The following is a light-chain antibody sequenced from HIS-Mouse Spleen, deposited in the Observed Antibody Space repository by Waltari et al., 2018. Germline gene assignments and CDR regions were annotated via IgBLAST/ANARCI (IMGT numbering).Light chain of an antibody. CDR2: KDS. CDR1: ALPKQY. CDR3: QSADSSGTGWV. Sequence: SYELTQPPSVSVSPGQTARITCSGHALPKQYAYWYQQKQGQAPVLVIYKDSERPSGIPERFSGSSSGTTVTLTISGVQAEDEADYYCQSADSSGTGWVFGGGTKLTVL. J-gene: IGLJ3*02. V-gene: IGLV3-25*03.